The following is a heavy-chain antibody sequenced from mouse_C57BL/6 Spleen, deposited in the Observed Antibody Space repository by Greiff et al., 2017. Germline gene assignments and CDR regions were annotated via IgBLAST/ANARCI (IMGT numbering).Heavy chain of an antibody. V-gene: IGHV5-12*01. D-gene: IGHD1-1*01. CDR2: ISNGGGST. J-gene: IGHJ2*01. CDR1: GFTFSDYY. CDR3: ARQAGLLGYFDY. Sequence: VKLVESGGGLVQPGGSLNLSCAASGFTFSDYYMYWVRQTPEKRLEWVAYISNGGGSTYYPDTVKGRFTISRDNAKNTLYLQMSRLKSEDTAMYYCARQAGLLGYFDYWGQGTTLTVSS.